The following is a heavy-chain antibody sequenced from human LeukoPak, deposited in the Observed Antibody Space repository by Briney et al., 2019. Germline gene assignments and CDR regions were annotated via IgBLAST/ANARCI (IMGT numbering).Heavy chain of an antibody. CDR2: ITSSSTYI. J-gene: IGHJ6*03. CDR1: GFTFSNYS. Sequence: GGSLRLSCAASGFTFSNYSMNWVRQAPGKGLEWVSSITSSSTYIYYADSVKGRFTISRDNAKNSLYLQMNSLRAEDTAVYYCARDSSNYYYYMDVWGKGTTVTVSS. CDR3: ARDSSNYYYYMDV. V-gene: IGHV3-21*01.